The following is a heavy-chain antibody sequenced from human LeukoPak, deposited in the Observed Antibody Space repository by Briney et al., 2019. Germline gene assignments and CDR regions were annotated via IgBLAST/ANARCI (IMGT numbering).Heavy chain of an antibody. CDR1: GASVSSGGYY. J-gene: IGHJ4*02. V-gene: IGHV4-30-2*01. D-gene: IGHD3-10*01. CDR2: IYHSGST. CDR3: ARGIGGPEYYFDY. Sequence: SETLSLTCSVSGASVSSGGYYWSWIRQPPGKGLEWIGYIYHSGSTYYNPSLKSRVTISVDRSKNQSSLKLSSVTAADTAVYYCARGIGGPEYYFDYWGQGTLSPSPQ.